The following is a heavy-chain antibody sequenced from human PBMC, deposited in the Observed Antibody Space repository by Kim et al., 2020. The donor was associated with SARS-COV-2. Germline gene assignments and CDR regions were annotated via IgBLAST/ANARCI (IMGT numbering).Heavy chain of an antibody. V-gene: IGHV3-33*01. CDR2: SNK. CDR3: YSSGYDFDY. J-gene: IGHJ4*02. D-gene: IGHD5-12*01. Sequence: SNKYYADSVKGRFTISRDNSKNTLYLQMNSLRAEDTAVYYCYSSGYDFDYWGQGTLVTVSS.